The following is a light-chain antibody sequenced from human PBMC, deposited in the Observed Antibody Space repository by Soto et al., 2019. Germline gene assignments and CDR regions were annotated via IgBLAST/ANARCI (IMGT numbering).Light chain of an antibody. CDR1: QSISSY. CDR3: QQSYSLPRT. Sequence: DIQMTQYPSSLSASVGDRVTITCRASQSISSYLNWYQQKPGKAPKLLIYAASSLQSGVPSRFSGSGSGTDFPLTISSLQPEDFATYYCQQSYSLPRTFGGGTKVEIK. CDR2: AAS. V-gene: IGKV1-39*01. J-gene: IGKJ4*01.